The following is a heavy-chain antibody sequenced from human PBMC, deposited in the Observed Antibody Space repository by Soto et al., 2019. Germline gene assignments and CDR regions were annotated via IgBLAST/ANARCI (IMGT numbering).Heavy chain of an antibody. J-gene: IGHJ6*02. CDR1: GYTFTSYA. D-gene: IGHD5-18*01. Sequence: QVQLVQSGAEEKKPGASVKVSCKASGYTFTSYAMHWVRQAPGQRLEWMGWINAGNGNTKYSQKLQGRVTITRDTSASTAYMELSSLRSEDTAVYYCARDLDTAMARVPLNYYYGMDVWGQGTTVTVSS. CDR2: INAGNGNT. CDR3: ARDLDTAMARVPLNYYYGMDV. V-gene: IGHV1-3*05.